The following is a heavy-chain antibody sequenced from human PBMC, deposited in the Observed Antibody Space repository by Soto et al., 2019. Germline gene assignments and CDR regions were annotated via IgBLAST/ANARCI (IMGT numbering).Heavy chain of an antibody. Sequence: QVQLVESGGGVVQPGRSLRLSCAASGFTFSSYGMHWVRQAPGKGLEWVSVIWYDGSNKYYADSVKGRFTISRDNSKNTLYLQMNSLRAEDTAVYYCARDTRIAVYTDAFDIWGQGTMVTVSS. CDR2: IWYDGSNK. V-gene: IGHV3-33*01. CDR1: GFTFSSYG. D-gene: IGHD6-19*01. J-gene: IGHJ3*02. CDR3: ARDTRIAVYTDAFDI.